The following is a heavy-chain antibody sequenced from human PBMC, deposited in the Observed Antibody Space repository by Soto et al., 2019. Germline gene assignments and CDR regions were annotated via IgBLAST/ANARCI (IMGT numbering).Heavy chain of an antibody. CDR1: GFTFSGSA. V-gene: IGHV3-73*01. J-gene: IGHJ5*02. CDR3: SSIGGYCTNGVCYSFDP. D-gene: IGHD2-8*01. CDR2: IRSKANSYAT. Sequence: GGSLRLSCAASGFTFSGSAMHWVRQASGKGLEWVGRIRSKANSYATAYAASVKGRFTISRDDSKNTLYLQMNSLKTEDTAVYYCSSIGGYCTNGVCYSFDPWGQGTRVTVAS.